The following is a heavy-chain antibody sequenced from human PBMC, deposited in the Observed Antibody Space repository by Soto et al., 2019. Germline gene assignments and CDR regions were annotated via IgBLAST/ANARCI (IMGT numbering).Heavy chain of an antibody. CDR1: GFTFSSYA. CDR3: AKAKRNCTKISGCRPPFDY. D-gene: IGHD6-19*01. CDR2: ISGSGGST. J-gene: IGHJ4*02. Sequence: GGSLRLSCAASGFTFSSYAMSWVRQAPGKGLEWVSAISGSGGSTYYADSVKGRFTISRDNSKNTLYLQMNSLRAEDTAVYYCAKAKRNCTKISGCRPPFDYWGQGTLVTVSS. V-gene: IGHV3-23*01.